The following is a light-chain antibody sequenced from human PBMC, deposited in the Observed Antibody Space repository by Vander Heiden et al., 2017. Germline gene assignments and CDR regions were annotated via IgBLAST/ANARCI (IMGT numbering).Light chain of an antibody. CDR1: QSVLYTSNNETY. V-gene: IGKV4-1*01. Sequence: TMITQSPASLPVSLGERATLNCKSSQSVLYTSNNETYLAWYQQKPGQPPKLLIYWASTRDSGVPDRFSGSGSGTDFTLTINSLQAEDVAVYYCQQYYSSPYTFGQGTKLEI. CDR3: QQYYSSPYT. CDR2: WAS. J-gene: IGKJ2*01.